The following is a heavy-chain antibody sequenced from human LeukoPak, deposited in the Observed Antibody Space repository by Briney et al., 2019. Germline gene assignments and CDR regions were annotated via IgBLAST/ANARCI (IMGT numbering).Heavy chain of an antibody. CDR3: AREVGYFDWPLLRGAFDI. CDR1: GFTFSSYE. V-gene: IGHV3-48*03. D-gene: IGHD3-9*01. Sequence: GGSLRLSCAASGFTFSSYEMNWVRQAPGKGLEWVSYIISSGSTIYYADSVKGRFTISRDNAKNSLYLQMNSLRAEDTAVYYCAREVGYFDWPLLRGAFDIWGQGTMVTVSS. J-gene: IGHJ3*02. CDR2: IISSGSTI.